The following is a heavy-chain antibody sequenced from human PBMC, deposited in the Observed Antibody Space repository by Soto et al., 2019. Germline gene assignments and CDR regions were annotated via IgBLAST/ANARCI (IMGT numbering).Heavy chain of an antibody. V-gene: IGHV3-21*02. CDR2: ISSGGRYI. Sequence: EVQLVESGGGLVKPGGSLRLSCAASGFTFSTYSMNWVRQAPGKGLEWVSSISSGGRYIYYAESVKGRFTISRDNAKNSLSLQMNSLRAEDTAVYYCARDATPHVTVAYYYSYSMDVWGQGTTVTVSS. CDR1: GFTFSTYS. CDR3: ARDATPHVTVAYYYSYSMDV. D-gene: IGHD2-21*02. J-gene: IGHJ6*02.